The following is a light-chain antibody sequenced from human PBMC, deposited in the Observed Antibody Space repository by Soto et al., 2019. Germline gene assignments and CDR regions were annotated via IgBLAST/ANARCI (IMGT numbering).Light chain of an antibody. CDR1: QSLVHSDGNTY. CDR3: MQATQFPYT. Sequence: DIVMTQTQLSSPVTLGQPASISCRSSQSLVHSDGNTYLSWLQQKPGQPPRLLIHKTSNRFSGVADIFSGSGAGTDFTLKISRVEPEDVGVYYCMQATQFPYTFGQGTKLEIK. J-gene: IGKJ2*01. CDR2: KTS. V-gene: IGKV2-24*01.